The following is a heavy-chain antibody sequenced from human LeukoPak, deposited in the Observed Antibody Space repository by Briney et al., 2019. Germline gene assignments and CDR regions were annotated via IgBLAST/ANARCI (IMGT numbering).Heavy chain of an antibody. CDR2: IYYSGST. J-gene: IGHJ4*02. D-gene: IGHD3-10*01. V-gene: IGHV4-59*01. CDR3: ASAGLGEFHFDY. CDR1: GGSISSYY. Sequence: SETLSLTCTVSGGSISSYYWSWIRQPPGKGLEWIGYIYYSGSTNYNPSLKSRVTISVDTSKNQFSLKLSSVTAADTAVYYCASAGLGEFHFDYWGQGTLVTVSS.